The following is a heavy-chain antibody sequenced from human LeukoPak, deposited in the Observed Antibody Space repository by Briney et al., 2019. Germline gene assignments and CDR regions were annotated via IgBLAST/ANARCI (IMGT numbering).Heavy chain of an antibody. CDR3: ARAVRGRWLQKYYFDY. J-gene: IGHJ4*02. V-gene: IGHV4-39*07. CDR1: GGSISSHGYY. CDR2: IYYSGST. D-gene: IGHD5-24*01. Sequence: PSETLSLTCTVSGGSISSHGYYWGWIRQPPGKGLEWIGTIYYSGSTYYNPSLKSRVTISVDTSKNQFSLKLSSVTAADTAVYYCARAVRGRWLQKYYFDYWGQGTLVTVSS.